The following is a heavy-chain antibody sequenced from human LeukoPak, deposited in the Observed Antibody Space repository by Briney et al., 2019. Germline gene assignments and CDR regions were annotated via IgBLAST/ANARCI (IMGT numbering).Heavy chain of an antibody. Sequence: GGSLRLSCAASGFTFSSYAMSWVRQAPGKGLEWVSSISSSSSYIYYADSVKGRFTISRDNAKNSLYLQMNSLRAEDTAVYYCASNYYYGSGSYPYYFDYWGQGTLVTVSS. CDR2: ISSSSSYI. J-gene: IGHJ4*02. V-gene: IGHV3-21*01. CDR3: ASNYYYGSGSYPYYFDY. D-gene: IGHD3-10*01. CDR1: GFTFSSYA.